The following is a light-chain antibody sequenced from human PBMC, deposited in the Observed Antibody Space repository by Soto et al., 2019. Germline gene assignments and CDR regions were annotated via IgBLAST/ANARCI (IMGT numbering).Light chain of an antibody. Sequence: DIQMTQSPSSLSASVGDRVTITCRASQSISTYLNRYQQKPGKAPKLLIYAASSLHSGVPSRFRGSGSGTDFNLTISSLKPEDFATYSCQQSTAAPYTFGQGTKVE. CDR1: QSISTY. J-gene: IGKJ2*01. V-gene: IGKV1-39*01. CDR2: AAS. CDR3: QQSTAAPYT.